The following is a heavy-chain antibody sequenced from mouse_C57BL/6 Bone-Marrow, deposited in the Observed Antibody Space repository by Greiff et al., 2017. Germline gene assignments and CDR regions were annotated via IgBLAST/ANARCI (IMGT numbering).Heavy chain of an antibody. CDR2: IDPANGNT. CDR1: GFNIKNTY. CDR3: ALSYCSGSSYFDY. J-gene: IGHJ2*01. D-gene: IGHD1-1*01. V-gene: IGHV14-3*01. Sequence: EVKLVESVAELVRPGASVKLSCTASGFNIKNTYMHWVKQRPEQGLEWIGRIDPANGNTKYAPKFQGKATITADTSSNTAYLQLSSLTSEDTAIYYCALSYCSGSSYFDYWGQGTTLTVSS.